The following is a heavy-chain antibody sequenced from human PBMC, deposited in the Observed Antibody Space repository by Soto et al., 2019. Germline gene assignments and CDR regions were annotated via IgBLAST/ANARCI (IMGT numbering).Heavy chain of an antibody. V-gene: IGHV5-51*01. D-gene: IGHD5-18*01. CDR1: GYSFTSYW. J-gene: IGHJ6*02. CDR3: ARHGPRNPTGYSYGTVYYYYSGMHV. Sequence: GESLKISCKGSGYSFTSYWIGWVRQMPGKGLEWMGIIYPGESDTRYSPSFQGQVTISADKSISTAYLQWSSLKASDTAMYFCARHGPRNPTGYSYGTVYYYYSGMHVWGQGTPGNVS. CDR2: IYPGESDT.